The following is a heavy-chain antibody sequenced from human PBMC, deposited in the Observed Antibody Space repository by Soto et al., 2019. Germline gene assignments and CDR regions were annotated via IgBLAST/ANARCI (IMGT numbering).Heavy chain of an antibody. V-gene: IGHV3-53*01. CDR1: GFTVSSNY. Sequence: GGSLRLSCAASGFTVSSNYMSWVRQAPGKGLEWVSVIYSGGSTYYADSVKGRFTISRDNSKNTLYLQMNSLRAEDTAVYYCARVNKDGKKYYYYGMDVWGQGTTVTVSS. D-gene: IGHD2-15*01. J-gene: IGHJ6*02. CDR2: IYSGGST. CDR3: ARVNKDGKKYYYYGMDV.